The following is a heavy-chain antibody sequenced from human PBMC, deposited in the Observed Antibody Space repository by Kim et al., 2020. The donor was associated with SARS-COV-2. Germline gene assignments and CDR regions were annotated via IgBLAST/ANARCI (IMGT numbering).Heavy chain of an antibody. CDR3: AMLDYYDSSGYYFDY. V-gene: IGHV3-23*01. J-gene: IGHJ4*02. D-gene: IGHD3-22*01. Sequence: DTGKDRSTISRDTTKNTLDLQMNSLRAEDTAVYYCAMLDYYDSSGYYFDYWGQGTLVTVSS.